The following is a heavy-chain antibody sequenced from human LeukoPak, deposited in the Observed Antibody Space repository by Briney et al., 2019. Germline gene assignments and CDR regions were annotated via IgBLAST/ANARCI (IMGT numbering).Heavy chain of an antibody. V-gene: IGHV1-18*01. CDR2: ISAYNGNT. Sequence: ASVKVSCKASGYTFTSYGISWVRQAPGQGLEWMGWISAYNGNTNYAQKLQGRVTMTTDTSTSTAYMELRSLRSDDTAVYYCARDRPVLGRSPFAYDAFDIWGQGTMVTVSS. J-gene: IGHJ3*02. CDR1: GYTFTSYG. D-gene: IGHD2-21*01. CDR3: ARDRPVLGRSPFAYDAFDI.